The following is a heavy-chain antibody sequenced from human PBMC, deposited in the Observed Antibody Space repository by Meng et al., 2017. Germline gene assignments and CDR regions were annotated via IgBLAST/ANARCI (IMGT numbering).Heavy chain of an antibody. V-gene: IGHV1-69*01. J-gene: IGHJ4*02. CDR3: ASNDGTGDRTGGDY. CDR1: GGTFSSYA. D-gene: IGHD7-27*01. Sequence: QGEVVQAGGEVKKPGSSGKVSCKASGGTFSSYAISWVRQAPGQGLEWMGGIIPIFGTANYAQKFQGRVTITADESTSTAYMELSSLRSEDTAVYYCASNDGTGDRTGGDYWGQGTLVTVSS. CDR2: IIPIFGTA.